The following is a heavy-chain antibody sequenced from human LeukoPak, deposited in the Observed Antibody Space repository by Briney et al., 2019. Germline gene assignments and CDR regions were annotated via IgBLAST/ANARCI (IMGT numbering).Heavy chain of an antibody. V-gene: IGHV3-64*01. Sequence: GGSLRLSCAASGFSFSGDYIHWVRQAPGKGLEYVSAISGNGVTTHYTSSVKGRFTISRDNSKNTVYLQMGSLSTEDTAVYYCARDTNREQDIWGQGTTVTVSS. CDR3: ARDTNREQDI. D-gene: IGHD3-3*01. J-gene: IGHJ6*02. CDR2: ISGNGVTT. CDR1: GFSFSGDY.